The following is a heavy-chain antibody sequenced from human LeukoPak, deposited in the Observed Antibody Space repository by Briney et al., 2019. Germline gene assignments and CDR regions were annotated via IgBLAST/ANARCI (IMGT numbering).Heavy chain of an antibody. CDR2: IDPSGGST. CDR3: ARVGVVEARTLGY. D-gene: IGHD3-22*01. CDR1: GYTFTSYY. Sequence: SVKVSCKASGYTFTSYYMHWVRQAPGQGLEWMGIIDPSGGSTSYAQKFQGRVTMTRDMSTSTVYMELSSLRSEDTAVYYCARVGVVEARTLGYWGQGTLVTVSS. V-gene: IGHV1-46*01. J-gene: IGHJ4*02.